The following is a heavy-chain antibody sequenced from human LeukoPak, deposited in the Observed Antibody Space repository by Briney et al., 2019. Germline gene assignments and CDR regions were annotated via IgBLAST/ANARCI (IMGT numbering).Heavy chain of an antibody. D-gene: IGHD6-13*01. CDR1: GYTFISYG. J-gene: IGHJ4*02. CDR3: ARPNTDAAGYYFDY. V-gene: IGHV1-18*01. Sequence: ASVKVSCKASGYTFISYGVSWVRQAPGQGLEWMGWIDTYGRSTHYAQNLQGRVTVTTDTSTTTVYLELRSLRSDDTAVYYCARPNTDAAGYYFDYWGQGTLVTVSS. CDR2: IDTYGRST.